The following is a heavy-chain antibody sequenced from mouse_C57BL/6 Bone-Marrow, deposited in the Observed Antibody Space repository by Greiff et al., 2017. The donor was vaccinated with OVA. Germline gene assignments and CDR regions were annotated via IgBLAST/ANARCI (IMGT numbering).Heavy chain of an antibody. D-gene: IGHD1-1*01. CDR1: GYTFTDYY. CDR3: AREDYYGSWYFDV. Sequence: VQLQQSGAELVRPGASVKLSCKASGYTFTDYYINWVKQRPGQGLEWIARIYPGSGNTYYNEKFKGKATLTAEKSSSTAYMQLSSLTSEDSAVYFCAREDYYGSWYFDVWGTGTTVTVSS. CDR2: IYPGSGNT. V-gene: IGHV1-76*01. J-gene: IGHJ1*03.